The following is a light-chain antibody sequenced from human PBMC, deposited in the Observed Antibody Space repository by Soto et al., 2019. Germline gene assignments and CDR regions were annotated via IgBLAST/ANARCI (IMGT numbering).Light chain of an antibody. CDR1: HGINRN. J-gene: IGKJ1*01. V-gene: IGKV3-15*01. CDR2: AVF. CDR3: HQYNNWPRT. Sequence: EIVMTQSPASLSVSPGERAALSCRASHGINRNLAWYQHKPGQAPRLVMYAVFTRAAGIPGRFSGGVSGTEFTLTINGLQSEDFAVYYCHQYNNWPRTFGQGTKVDI.